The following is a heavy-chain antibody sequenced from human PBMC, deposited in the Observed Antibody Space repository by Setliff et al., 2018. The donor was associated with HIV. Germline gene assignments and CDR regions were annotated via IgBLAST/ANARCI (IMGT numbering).Heavy chain of an antibody. CDR3: AATRGLTGRALDY. V-gene: IGHV1-2*06. CDR2: ISSRSGDT. CDR1: GYSFTAYY. Sequence: ASVKVSCKASGYSFTAYYIHRVRQAPGQGLQWMGRISSRSGDTTYAQNFHDRVTIIRDTSGSTAYLELSSLRSDDTAVFYCAATRGLTGRALDYWGQGTLVTVSS. J-gene: IGHJ4*02. D-gene: IGHD3-9*01.